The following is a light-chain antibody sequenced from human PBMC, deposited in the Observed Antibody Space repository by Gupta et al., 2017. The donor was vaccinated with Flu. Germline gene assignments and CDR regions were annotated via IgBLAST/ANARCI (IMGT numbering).Light chain of an antibody. CDR2: AAS. Sequence: DIQMTQSPSSLSASVGDRVTITCRASQSISSYLNWYQQKPGKAPKLLIYAASSLQSGVPSRFSGSGSGTDFTLTISSRQPEEFATYYCQQSDSTPPNTFGQGTKLEIK. CDR3: QQSDSTPPNT. J-gene: IGKJ2*01. CDR1: QSISSY. V-gene: IGKV1-39*01.